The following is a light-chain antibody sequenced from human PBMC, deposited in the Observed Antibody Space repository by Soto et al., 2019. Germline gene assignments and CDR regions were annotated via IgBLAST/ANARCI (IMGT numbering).Light chain of an antibody. CDR1: QSVSSSY. CDR2: GAS. V-gene: IGKV3-20*01. CDR3: QQYSSSPLI. J-gene: IGKJ4*01. Sequence: EIVLTQSPGTLSLSPGERATLSCRASQSVSSSYLAWYQQKPAQAPRLLIYGASSRATGIPDRFSGSGSGTDFTLTISRLEPEDFAVYYCQQYSSSPLIFGGGTKVEIK.